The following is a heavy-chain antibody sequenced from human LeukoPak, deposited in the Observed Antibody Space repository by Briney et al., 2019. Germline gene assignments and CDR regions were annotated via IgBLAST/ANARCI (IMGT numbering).Heavy chain of an antibody. CDR3: ARTQTYYDVWSGYYDYSYGMDV. Sequence: PSETLSLTCTVSGGSISSYYWNWIRQPPGKGLEWIGYIYDSGSTDYNPSLKSRVTISVDTSKNQFSLILSSVTAADTAMYYCARTQTYYDVWSGYYDYSYGMDVWGQGTTVTVSS. D-gene: IGHD3-3*01. V-gene: IGHV4-59*08. J-gene: IGHJ6*02. CDR2: IYDSGST. CDR1: GGSISSYY.